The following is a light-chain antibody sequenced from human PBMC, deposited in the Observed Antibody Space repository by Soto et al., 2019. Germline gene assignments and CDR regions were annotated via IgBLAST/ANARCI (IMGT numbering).Light chain of an antibody. CDR3: QQYGSSPLLT. J-gene: IGKJ4*01. CDR2: GAS. CDR1: QSVSSSF. Sequence: ELVLTQSPGTLSLSPGERATLSCRASQSVSSSFLAWYQQKPGQAPRLLIYGASRRATGIPDRFSGTGPGTDFTLTISRVEPEDFAVYYCQQYGSSPLLTFGGGTKVEIK. V-gene: IGKV3-20*01.